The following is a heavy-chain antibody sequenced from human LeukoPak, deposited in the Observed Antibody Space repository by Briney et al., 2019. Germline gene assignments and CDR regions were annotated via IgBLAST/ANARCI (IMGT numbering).Heavy chain of an antibody. Sequence: SETLSLTCTVSGYSISSGYYWGWIRQPPGKGLEWIGSICHSGSTYYNPSLKSRVTISVDTSKNQFSLKLSSVTAADTAVYYCARDLGYSYGKDYWGQGTLVTVSS. CDR3: ARDLGYSYGKDY. J-gene: IGHJ4*02. D-gene: IGHD5-18*01. CDR1: GYSISSGYY. CDR2: ICHSGST. V-gene: IGHV4-38-2*02.